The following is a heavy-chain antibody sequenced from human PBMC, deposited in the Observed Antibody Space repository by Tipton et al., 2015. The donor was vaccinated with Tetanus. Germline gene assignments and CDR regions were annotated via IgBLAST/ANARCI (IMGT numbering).Heavy chain of an antibody. CDR1: GYTFSNYG. J-gene: IGHJ5*02. D-gene: IGHD3-3*01. CDR3: ARGSLRTGFLEWHFDP. V-gene: IGHV1-18*01. Sequence: QSGAEVKKPGASVKVSCKTSGYTFSNYGVSWVRQAPGRGLEWMGWISAYNGDTNTAQNLQGRVTMTTDTSTSTASMEVRSLTYDGTAVYYCARGSLRTGFLEWHFDPWGQGTLVTVSS. CDR2: ISAYNGDT.